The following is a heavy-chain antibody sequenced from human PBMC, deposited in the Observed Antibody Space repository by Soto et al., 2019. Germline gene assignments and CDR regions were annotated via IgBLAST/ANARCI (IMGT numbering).Heavy chain of an antibody. CDR1: GFSILGYY. D-gene: IGHD5-12*01. J-gene: IGHJ4*02. V-gene: IGHV4-59*01. CDR2: MYNTGST. Sequence: SDTLSLTCTVSGFSILGYYWIWIREPPGKGLEWIGYMYNTGSTVYNPSFKSRVTISVDTSKNQFSLKLNSVTAADTAVYYCARDGDGYNYWGQGTLVTVS. CDR3: ARDGDGYNY.